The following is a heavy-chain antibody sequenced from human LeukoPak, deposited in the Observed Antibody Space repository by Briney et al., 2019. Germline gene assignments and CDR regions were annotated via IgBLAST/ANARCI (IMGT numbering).Heavy chain of an antibody. CDR1: GYTFTGYY. V-gene: IGHV1-2*02. J-gene: IGHJ4*02. CDR3: ARDYCSSTSCYGYFDY. D-gene: IGHD2-2*01. Sequence: ASVKVSCKASGYTFTGYYMHWVRQAPGQGLEWMGWINPNSGGTNYAQKFQGRVTMTRDTSISTAYMELSRLRSDDTAVNYCARDYCSSTSCYGYFDYWGQGTLVTVSS. CDR2: INPNSGGT.